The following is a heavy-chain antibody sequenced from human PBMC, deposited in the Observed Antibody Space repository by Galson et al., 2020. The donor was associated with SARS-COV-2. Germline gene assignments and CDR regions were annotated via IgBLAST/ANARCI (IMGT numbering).Heavy chain of an antibody. V-gene: IGHV4-30-2*01. D-gene: IGHD6-19*01. Sequence: ASETLSLTCAVSGGSISSGGYSWSWIRQPPGKGLEWIGYIYHSGSTYYNPSLKSRVTISVDKSKNQFSLKLTSVTAADTAVYYCARRDGSGWGGGRAVDIWGQGTMVTVSS. J-gene: IGHJ3*02. CDR3: ARRDGSGWGGGRAVDI. CDR2: IYHSGST. CDR1: GGSISSGGYS.